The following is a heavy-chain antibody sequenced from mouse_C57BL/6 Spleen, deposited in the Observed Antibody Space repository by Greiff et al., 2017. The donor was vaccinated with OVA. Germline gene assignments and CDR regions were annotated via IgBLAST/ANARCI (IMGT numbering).Heavy chain of an antibody. V-gene: IGHV3-6*01. CDR1: GYSITSGYY. D-gene: IGHD2-3*01. Sequence: EVQLQQSGPGLVKPSQSLSLTCSVTGYSITSGYYWNWIRQFPGNKLEWMGYISYDGSNNYNPSLKNRISITRDTSKNQFFLKLNSVTTEDTATYYCARGYDGYYRDYWGQGTTLTVSS. J-gene: IGHJ2*01. CDR2: ISYDGSN. CDR3: ARGYDGYYRDY.